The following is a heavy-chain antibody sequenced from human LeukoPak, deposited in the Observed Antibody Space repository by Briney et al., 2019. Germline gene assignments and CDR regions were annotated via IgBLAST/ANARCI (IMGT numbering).Heavy chain of an antibody. CDR2: ISGSGGST. CDR1: GFTFSSYA. Sequence: GGSLRLSCAASGFTFSSYAMSWVRQAPGKGLEWVSAISGSGGSTYYADSVKGRFTISRDNSKNTLYLQMNSLRAEDTAVYYCAKDPMTTVTTSYYYYGMDVWGQGTTVTVSS. J-gene: IGHJ6*02. V-gene: IGHV3-23*01. D-gene: IGHD4-4*01. CDR3: AKDPMTTVTTSYYYYGMDV.